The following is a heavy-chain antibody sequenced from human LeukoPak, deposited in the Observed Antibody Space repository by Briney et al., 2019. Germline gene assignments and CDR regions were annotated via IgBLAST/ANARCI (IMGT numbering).Heavy chain of an antibody. CDR3: ASPSVGYDFWSGFRYYYYMDV. D-gene: IGHD3-3*01. V-gene: IGHV3-66*02. CDR1: GFTVSSNY. Sequence: GGSLRLSCAASGFTVSSNYMSRVRQAPGKGLEWVSVIYSGGSTYYADSVKGRFTISRDNSKNTLYLQMNSLRAEDTAVYYCASPSVGYDFWSGFRYYYYMDVWGKGTTVTVSS. J-gene: IGHJ6*03. CDR2: IYSGGST.